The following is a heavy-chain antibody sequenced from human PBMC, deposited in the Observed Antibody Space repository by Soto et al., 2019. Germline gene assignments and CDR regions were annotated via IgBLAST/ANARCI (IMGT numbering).Heavy chain of an antibody. J-gene: IGHJ6*02. CDR2: ISYDGSNK. D-gene: IGHD6-6*01. V-gene: IGHV3-30*18. Sequence: QVQLVESGGGVVQPGRSLRLSCAASGFTFSSYGMHWVRQAPGKGLEWVAVISYDGSNKYYADSVKGRFTISRDNSKNTLYLQMNSLRAEDTAVYYWAKDRSVAARYYYYGMDVWGQGTTVTVSS. CDR3: AKDRSVAARYYYYGMDV. CDR1: GFTFSSYG.